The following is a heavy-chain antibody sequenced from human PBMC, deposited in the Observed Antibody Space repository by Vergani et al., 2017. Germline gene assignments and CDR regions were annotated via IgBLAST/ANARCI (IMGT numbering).Heavy chain of an antibody. CDR2: IHHSGDT. V-gene: IGHV4-38-2*01. CDR3: ARRRGSGGFFPPSYFYGMDV. J-gene: IGHJ6*02. CDR1: DSSIMTNPY. D-gene: IGHD3-10*01. Sequence: QVQLQESGPGLVKPSETLTLTCDVSDSSIMTNPYWGWFRQSPGKGLEWIGCIHHSGDTHYNSSLKSRVSISIVSSSKFSLSLTSVTAADTAIYYCARRRGSGGFFPPSYFYGMDVCGHGTTVTVSS.